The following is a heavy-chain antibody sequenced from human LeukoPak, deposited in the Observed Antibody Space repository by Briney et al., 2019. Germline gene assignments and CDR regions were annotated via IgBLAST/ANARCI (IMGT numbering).Heavy chain of an antibody. CDR1: GGSINAYY. D-gene: IGHD6-19*01. CDR2: IYNSGST. V-gene: IGHV4-59*01. J-gene: IGHJ5*02. Sequence: SETLSLTCTLSGGSINAYYWTWFRQSPGKGLEWIGYIYNSGSTNYNPSLKSRVTMSLDPSKNQFSLKLSSVTAADTAVYYCARTGGSGWWSDTWGQGTPVTVSS. CDR3: ARTGGSGWWSDT.